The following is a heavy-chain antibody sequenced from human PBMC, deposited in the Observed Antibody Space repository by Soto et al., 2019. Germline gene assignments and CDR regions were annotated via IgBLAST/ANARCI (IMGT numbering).Heavy chain of an antibody. V-gene: IGHV3-23*01. D-gene: IGHD1-26*01. CDR3: SKDSSLSGSYLRPSDY. Sequence: PSETLSLTCAVSGGSISSGGYSWSWVRQAPGKGLEWVSAISGSGGSTYYADSVKGRFTISRDNSKNTLYLQMNSLRAEDTAVYFLSKDSSLSGSYLRPSDYWGQGTLVTVSS. CDR2: ISGSGGST. CDR1: GGSISSGGYS. J-gene: IGHJ4*02.